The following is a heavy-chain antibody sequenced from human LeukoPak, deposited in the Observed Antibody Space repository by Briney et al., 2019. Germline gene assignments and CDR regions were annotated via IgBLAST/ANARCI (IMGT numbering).Heavy chain of an antibody. J-gene: IGHJ4*02. D-gene: IGHD3-22*01. V-gene: IGHV1-18*01. Sequence: ASVKVSCKASGYTFSSYGISWVRQAPGQGLEWMGWISAYNGNTNYAQKVQGRVTMTTDTSTSTAYMELRSLRSDDTAVYYCARGYYYDSSGFHSGGEFDYWGQGTLATVSS. CDR2: ISAYNGNT. CDR3: ARGYYYDSSGFHSGGEFDY. CDR1: GYTFSSYG.